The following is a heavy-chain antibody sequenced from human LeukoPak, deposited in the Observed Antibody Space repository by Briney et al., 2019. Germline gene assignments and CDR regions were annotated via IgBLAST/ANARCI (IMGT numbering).Heavy chain of an antibody. CDR1: GGSISSSSYY. CDR3: ARQRGYSGYVPDY. V-gene: IGHV4-39*01. D-gene: IGHD5-12*01. J-gene: IGHJ4*02. Sequence: SETLSLTCTVSGGSISSSSYYWGWIRQPPGKGLEWIGSIYYSGSTYYNPSLRSRVTISVDTSKNQFSLKLSSVTAADTAVYYCARQRGYSGYVPDYWGQGTLVTVSS. CDR2: IYYSGST.